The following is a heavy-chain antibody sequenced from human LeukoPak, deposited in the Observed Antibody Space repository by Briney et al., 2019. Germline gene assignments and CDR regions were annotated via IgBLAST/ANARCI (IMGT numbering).Heavy chain of an antibody. CDR1: GYTFTSYG. CDR3: ARTFKTTVTTRRPNFDY. Sequence: ASVKVSCKASGYTFTSYGISWVRQAPGQGLEWMGCISAYNGNTNYAQKLQGRVTMTTDTSTSTAYMELRSLRSDDTAVYYCARTFKTTVTTRRPNFDYWGQGTLVTVSS. CDR2: ISAYNGNT. V-gene: IGHV1-18*01. D-gene: IGHD4-17*01. J-gene: IGHJ4*02.